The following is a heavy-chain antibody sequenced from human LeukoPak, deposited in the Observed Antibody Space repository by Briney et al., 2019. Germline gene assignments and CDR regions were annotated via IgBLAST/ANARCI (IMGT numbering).Heavy chain of an antibody. CDR3: AELGITMIGGV. J-gene: IGHJ6*04. Sequence: GGSLRLSCAASDFSFITYAMSWVRQAPGKGLEWVSTISGGGDATYYADSVKGRFTISRDNAKNSLYLQMNSLRAEDTAVYYCAELGITMIGGVWGKGTTVTISS. CDR1: DFSFITYA. V-gene: IGHV3-23*01. D-gene: IGHD3-10*02. CDR2: ISGGGDAT.